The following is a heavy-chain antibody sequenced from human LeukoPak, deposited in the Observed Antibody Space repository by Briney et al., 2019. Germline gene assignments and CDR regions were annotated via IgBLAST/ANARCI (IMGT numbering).Heavy chain of an antibody. CDR1: GFTFSSYG. Sequence: PGGSLRLSCAASGFTFSSYGIHWVRQAPGKGLEWVAFIRYDGSNEYYADSVKGRFTISRDNSKNTLYLQMNSLRAEDTAVYYCARDGGLYSVVLGAEYNCFDYWGQGTLVTVSS. CDR3: ARDGGLYSVVLGAEYNCFDY. J-gene: IGHJ4*02. D-gene: IGHD3-10*01. V-gene: IGHV3-30*02. CDR2: IRYDGSNE.